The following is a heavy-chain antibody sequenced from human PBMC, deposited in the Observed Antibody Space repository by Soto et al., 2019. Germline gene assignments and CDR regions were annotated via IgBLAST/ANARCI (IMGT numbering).Heavy chain of an antibody. J-gene: IGHJ4*02. CDR1: GDSIITFY. CDR3: ARVRSNLFDY. V-gene: IGHV4-59*01. D-gene: IGHD3-3*01. CDR2: IHYSGST. Sequence: SETLFLTCTVSGDSIITFYWSWIRQPPGKGLEWIGYIHYSGSTNYNPSLKSQVIISVDTSKNQFSLKLSSVTAADTAVYFCARVRSNLFDYWGQGTLVTASS.